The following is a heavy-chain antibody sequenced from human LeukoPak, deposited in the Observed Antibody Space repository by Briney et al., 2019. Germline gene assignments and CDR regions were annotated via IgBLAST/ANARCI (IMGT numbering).Heavy chain of an antibody. CDR1: GFTFSSYS. CDR2: ISSSSSYI. D-gene: IGHD2-2*01. J-gene: IGHJ4*02. CDR3: ARVSPCSSTSCPVY. Sequence: PGGSLRLSCAASGFTFSSYSMNWVRQAPGRGLEWVSSISSSSSYIYYADSVKGRFTISRDNAKNSLYLQMNSLRAEDTAVYYCARVSPCSSTSCPVYWGQGTLVTVSS. V-gene: IGHV3-21*01.